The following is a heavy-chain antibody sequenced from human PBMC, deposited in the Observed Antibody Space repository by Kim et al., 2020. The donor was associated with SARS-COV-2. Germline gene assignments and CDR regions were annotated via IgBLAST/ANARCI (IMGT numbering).Heavy chain of an antibody. Sequence: GGSLRLSCSASGFTFSDYAIYWVRRTPGMGLQYVSATTRDGDGSFYADSVKDRFTIFRDNSQNTLFLQMSGLRIEDTAIYYCVRYGRSYGAVHWGQGTLVSVS. D-gene: IGHD3-16*01. CDR1: GFTFSDYA. J-gene: IGHJ4*02. V-gene: IGHV3-64D*06. CDR2: TTRDGDGS. CDR3: VRYGRSYGAVH.